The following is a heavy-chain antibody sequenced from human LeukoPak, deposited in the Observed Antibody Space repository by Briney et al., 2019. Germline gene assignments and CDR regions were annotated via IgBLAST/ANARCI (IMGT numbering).Heavy chain of an antibody. Sequence: GGSLRLSCAASGFTFSSYAMSWVRQAPGKGLEWVSAISGSGGSTYYADSVKGRFTISRDNSKNTLYLQMNSLRAEDTAVYYCAKASITIFGVVIIGIEYFQQWGQGTLVTVSS. D-gene: IGHD3-3*01. CDR1: GFTFSSYA. CDR3: AKASITIFGVVIIGIEYFQQ. V-gene: IGHV3-23*01. J-gene: IGHJ1*01. CDR2: ISGSGGST.